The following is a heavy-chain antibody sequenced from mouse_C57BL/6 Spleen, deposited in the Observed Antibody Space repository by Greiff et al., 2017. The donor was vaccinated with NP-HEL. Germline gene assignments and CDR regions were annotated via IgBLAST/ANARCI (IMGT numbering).Heavy chain of an antibody. CDR2: ISYDGSN. CDR3: ARDPSYYYGSSWDY. Sequence: ESGPGLVKPSQSLSLTCSVTGYSITSGYYWNWIRQFPGNKLEWMGYISYDGSNNYNPSLKNRISITRDTSKNQFFLKLNSVTTEDTATYYCARDPSYYYGSSWDYWGQGTTLTVSS. CDR1: GYSITSGYY. V-gene: IGHV3-6*01. D-gene: IGHD1-1*01. J-gene: IGHJ2*01.